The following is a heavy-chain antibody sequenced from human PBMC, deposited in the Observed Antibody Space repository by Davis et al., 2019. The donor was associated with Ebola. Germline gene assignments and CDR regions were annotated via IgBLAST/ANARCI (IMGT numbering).Heavy chain of an antibody. CDR3: ARDVGGALDY. V-gene: IGHV3-7*01. J-gene: IGHJ4*02. Sequence: GESLKISCAASGFTFSRYWMSWVRQAPGKGLEWVANIREDGSEKNYVDSVRGRFTISRDNADNSFYLQMNSLRVEDASLYYCARDVGGALDYWGQGTLVTVSS. D-gene: IGHD1-26*01. CDR2: IREDGSEK. CDR1: GFTFSRYW.